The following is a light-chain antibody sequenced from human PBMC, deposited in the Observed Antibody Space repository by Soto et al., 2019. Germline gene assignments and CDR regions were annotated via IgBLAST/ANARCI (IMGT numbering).Light chain of an antibody. V-gene: IGLV2-14*03. CDR2: DVS. CDR1: SSDVGAYNY. Sequence: QSVLTQPASVSVSPGQSITISCTGTSSDVGAYNYVSWYQHHPGKAPKLIIYDVSDRPSGVSNRFSASKSGSTASLTISGLQAEDEADYYCSSYTSSNTEVFGTGTKVTVL. J-gene: IGLJ1*01. CDR3: SSYTSSNTEV.